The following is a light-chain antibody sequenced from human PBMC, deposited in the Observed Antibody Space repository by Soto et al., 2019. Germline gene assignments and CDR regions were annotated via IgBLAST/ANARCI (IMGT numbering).Light chain of an antibody. Sequence: QTVVTQEPSFSVSLGRTVTLTCGLTSGSVSTSYYPSWYQQTAGQAPRTLIYSTNTRSSGVPDRFSGSILGNKAALTSTGAHSDDESDYYCVLYMGSGISVFGGGTKVTVL. CDR2: STN. CDR3: VLYMGSGISV. V-gene: IGLV8-61*01. J-gene: IGLJ2*01. CDR1: SGSVSTSYY.